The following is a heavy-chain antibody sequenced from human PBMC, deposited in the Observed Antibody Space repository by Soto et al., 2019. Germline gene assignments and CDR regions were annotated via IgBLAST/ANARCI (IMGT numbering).Heavy chain of an antibody. J-gene: IGHJ4*02. V-gene: IGHV1-18*01. D-gene: IGHD2-2*01. CDR2: ITPYNGNT. Sequence: ASVKVSCKASNYTFITYGITWVRQAPGQGLEWVGWITPYNGNTNYGQNFQGRVTMTADASTSTAYMELGSLTTDDTAVYYCARDTSFYFDYWGQGTRVTVSS. CDR3: ARDTSFYFDY. CDR1: NYTFITYG.